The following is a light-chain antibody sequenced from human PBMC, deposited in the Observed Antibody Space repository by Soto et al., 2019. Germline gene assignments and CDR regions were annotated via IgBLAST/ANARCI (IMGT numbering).Light chain of an antibody. V-gene: IGKV3-15*01. Sequence: EVVMTQSPATLSVSPGERATLSCRASQSVSSNLAWYQQKPGQAPRLLIYGASTRATGVPVRFSGSGSGTEFTLTIGSLQSEDFALYYCQQYDNWPPWTFGQGTKVEIK. CDR2: GAS. CDR3: QQYDNWPPWT. J-gene: IGKJ1*01. CDR1: QSVSSN.